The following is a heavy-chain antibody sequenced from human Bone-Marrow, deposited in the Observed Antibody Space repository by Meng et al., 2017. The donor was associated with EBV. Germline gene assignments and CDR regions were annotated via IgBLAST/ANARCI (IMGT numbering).Heavy chain of an antibody. Sequence: VEVLVVGGGLVPPWVSLRLSCSASGFIFSKFWMAWVRQAPGKGLEWVANIKQDGSERYYVDSVKGRFTISRDNAKNSMYLQMNSLRGEDTAVYYCARDGNHYDGNWGQGTLVTVSS. CDR1: GFIFSKFW. J-gene: IGHJ4*02. V-gene: IGHV3-7*01. D-gene: IGHD3-22*01. CDR3: ARDGNHYDGN. CDR2: IKQDGSER.